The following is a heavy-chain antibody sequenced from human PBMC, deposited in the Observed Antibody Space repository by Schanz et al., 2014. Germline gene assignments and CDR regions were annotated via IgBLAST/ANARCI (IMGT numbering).Heavy chain of an antibody. D-gene: IGHD2-2*01. CDR1: GGSINNYH. J-gene: IGHJ3*02. Sequence: QVQLQESGPGLVKPSETLSLTCTVSGGSINNYHWSWIRQPPGMGLEWLGYIYSSGNTNYNPSLKRRVTISLDTSKNQFSLTLTSVAASDTAVYYCARDVGGCSSSTSCYAFEIWGQGTMVTVSS. CDR2: IYSSGNT. V-gene: IGHV4-59*01. CDR3: ARDVGGCSSSTSCYAFEI.